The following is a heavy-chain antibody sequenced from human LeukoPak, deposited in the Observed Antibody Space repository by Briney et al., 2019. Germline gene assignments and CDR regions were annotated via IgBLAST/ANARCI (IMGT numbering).Heavy chain of an antibody. CDR2: ISAYNGNT. Sequence: ASVKVSCKASGYTFTSYGISWVRQAPGQGLEWMGWISAYNGNTNYAQKLQGRVTMTTDTSTSTAYMELRSLRSDDTAVYYCAICIAAAANDAFDIWGQGTMVTVSS. D-gene: IGHD6-13*01. CDR1: GYTFTSYG. V-gene: IGHV1-18*01. CDR3: AICIAAAANDAFDI. J-gene: IGHJ3*02.